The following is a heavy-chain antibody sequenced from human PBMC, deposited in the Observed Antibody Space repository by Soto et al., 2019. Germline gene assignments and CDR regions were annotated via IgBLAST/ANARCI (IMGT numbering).Heavy chain of an antibody. CDR1: GFTFSSYA. CDR3: VRTSLVVAVATREDF. V-gene: IGHV3-23*01. Sequence: GGSLRLSCAASGFTFSSYAMSWVRQAPGKGLVWVSAIDGGGGRITYADSVKGRFTISRDNAKNTVYLHMNSLTAEDTAVYYCVRTSLVVAVATREDFWGQGTLVTVSS. J-gene: IGHJ4*02. D-gene: IGHD2-15*01. CDR2: IDGGGGRI.